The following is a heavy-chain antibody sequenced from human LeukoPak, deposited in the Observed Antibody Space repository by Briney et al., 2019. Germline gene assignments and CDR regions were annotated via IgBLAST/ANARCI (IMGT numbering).Heavy chain of an antibody. CDR2: ISGSGGNT. CDR3: ARARRIVGVGYIDY. D-gene: IGHD1-26*01. CDR1: GFTFSSYA. J-gene: IGHJ4*02. V-gene: IGHV3-23*01. Sequence: GGSLRLSCAASGFTFSSYAMSWVRQAPGKGLEWVSVISGSGGNTYYADSVKGRFTISRDNSKNTLFLQMNSLRDGDTAIYYCARARRIVGVGYIDYWGQGTLVTVSS.